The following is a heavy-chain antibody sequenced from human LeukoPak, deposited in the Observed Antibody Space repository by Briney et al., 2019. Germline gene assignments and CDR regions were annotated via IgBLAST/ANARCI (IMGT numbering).Heavy chain of an antibody. CDR3: ARPISIAAAGSVNWFDP. J-gene: IGHJ5*02. V-gene: IGHV5-51*01. CDR2: IYPGDSDT. Sequence: GESLKISCKGSGYSLTSYWIGWVRQMPGKGLEWMGIIYPGDSDTRYSPSFQGQVTISADKSISTAYLQWSSLKASDTAMYYCARPISIAAAGSVNWFDPWGQGTLVTVSS. CDR1: GYSLTSYW. D-gene: IGHD6-13*01.